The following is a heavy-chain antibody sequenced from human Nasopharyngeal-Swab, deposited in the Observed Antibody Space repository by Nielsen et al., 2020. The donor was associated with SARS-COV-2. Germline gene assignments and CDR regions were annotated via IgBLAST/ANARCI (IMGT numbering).Heavy chain of an antibody. CDR3: ARSHCSGGSCYVTGYYYGMDV. CDR1: GGTFSSYA. V-gene: IGHV1-69*04. D-gene: IGHD2-15*01. Sequence: SVKVSCKASGGTFSSYAISWVRQAPGQGLEWMGRIITILGIATYAQKFQGRVTITADKSTSTACMELSSLRSEDTAVYYCARSHCSGGSCYVTGYYYGMDVWGQGTTVTVSS. J-gene: IGHJ6*02. CDR2: IITILGIA.